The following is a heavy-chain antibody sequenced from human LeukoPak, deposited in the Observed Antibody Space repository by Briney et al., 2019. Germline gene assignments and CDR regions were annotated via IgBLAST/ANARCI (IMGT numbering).Heavy chain of an antibody. V-gene: IGHV1-69*01. CDR2: IIPIFGTA. D-gene: IGHD1-26*01. Sequence: TVKVSCKASGGTFSSYAISWVRQAPGQGLEWMGGIIPIFGTANYAQKFQGRVTITADESTSTAYMELSSLRSEDTAVYYCARELRRELILDYWGQGTLVTVSS. CDR3: ARELRRELILDY. CDR1: GGTFSSYA. J-gene: IGHJ4*02.